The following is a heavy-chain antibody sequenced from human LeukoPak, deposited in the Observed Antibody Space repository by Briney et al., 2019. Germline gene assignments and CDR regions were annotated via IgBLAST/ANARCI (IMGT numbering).Heavy chain of an antibody. CDR3: ARVPGMAAADC. J-gene: IGHJ4*02. CDR1: GFTLSANY. V-gene: IGHV3-66*01. D-gene: IGHD6-13*01. CDR2: IYSGGST. Sequence: GGSLRLSCAASGFTLSANYMSWVRQAPGKGLEWVSVIYSGGSTYYANSVKDRFTISRDNSKNTVYLQMNSLRAEDTAVYYCARVPGMAAADCWGQGTLVTVSS.